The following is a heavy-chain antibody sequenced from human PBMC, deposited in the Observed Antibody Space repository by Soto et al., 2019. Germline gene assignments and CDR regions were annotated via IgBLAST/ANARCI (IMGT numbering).Heavy chain of an antibody. CDR2: LYGSGGGI. V-gene: IGHV3-23*01. Sequence: EVKLLESGGGLVQPGGSLRLSCAASGFSFSSYAMIWIRQVPGKGLEWVSGLYGSGGGIHYADSVKGRFSISRDNSANSVYLQMNYLRVEDTAIYYCAKDAVAGDGVWLAHKWGRGTAVTVSS. CDR3: AKDAVAGDGVWLAHK. D-gene: IGHD6-19*01. J-gene: IGHJ4*02. CDR1: GFSFSSYA.